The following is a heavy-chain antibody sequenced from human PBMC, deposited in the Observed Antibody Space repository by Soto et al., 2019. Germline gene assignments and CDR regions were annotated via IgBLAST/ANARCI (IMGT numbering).Heavy chain of an antibody. Sequence: GGSLRLSCAASGFTFSSYAMSWVRQTPGKGLEWVSAISGSGGSTYYADSVKGRFTISRDNSKNTLYLQMNSLRAEDTAVYYCATYNYDILTGYVDYWGQGTLVTVSS. CDR3: ATYNYDILTGYVDY. D-gene: IGHD3-9*01. CDR2: ISGSGGST. J-gene: IGHJ4*02. CDR1: GFTFSSYA. V-gene: IGHV3-23*01.